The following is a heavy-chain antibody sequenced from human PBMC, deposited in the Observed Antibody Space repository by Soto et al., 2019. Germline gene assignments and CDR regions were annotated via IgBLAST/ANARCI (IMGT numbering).Heavy chain of an antibody. Sequence: QVQLVQSGAEVKKPGASVKVSCKASGYNFTSYDINWVRQATGQGLEWMGWMNTNGGNTGYAQKFQGRVIMTRDTSISTAYMELSGLTSEDTAVYYCARMDYYGSWSPNWFDPWGQGTLVTVSS. J-gene: IGHJ5*02. CDR1: GYNFTSYD. CDR3: ARMDYYGSWSPNWFDP. CDR2: MNTNGGNT. V-gene: IGHV1-8*01. D-gene: IGHD3-10*01.